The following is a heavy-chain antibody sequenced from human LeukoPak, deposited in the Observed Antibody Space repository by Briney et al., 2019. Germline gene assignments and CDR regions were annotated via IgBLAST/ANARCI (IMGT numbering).Heavy chain of an antibody. V-gene: IGHV3-21*01. CDR2: ISSSSSYI. J-gene: IGHJ3*02. CDR3: ARGFGEVVPAGCAFDI. Sequence: GGSLRLSCAASGFTFSSYSMNWVRQAPGKGLEWVSSISSSSSYIYYADSVKGRFTISRDNAKNSLYLQMNSLRAEDTAVYYCARGFGEVVPAGCAFDIWGQGTMVTVSS. CDR1: GFTFSSYS. D-gene: IGHD2-2*01.